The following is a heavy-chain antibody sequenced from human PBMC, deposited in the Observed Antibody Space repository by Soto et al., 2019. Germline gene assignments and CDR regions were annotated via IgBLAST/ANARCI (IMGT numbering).Heavy chain of an antibody. CDR3: ARAQPVYDFWSGSDYYYMDV. J-gene: IGHJ6*03. CDR2: INSDGSST. V-gene: IGHV3-74*01. D-gene: IGHD3-3*01. Sequence: GGSLRLSCAASGFTFSSYWMHWVRQAPGKGLVWVSRINSDGSSTSYADSVKGRFTISRDNAKNTLYLQMNSLRAEDTAVYYCARAQPVYDFWSGSDYYYMDVWGKGTTVTVSS. CDR1: GFTFSSYW.